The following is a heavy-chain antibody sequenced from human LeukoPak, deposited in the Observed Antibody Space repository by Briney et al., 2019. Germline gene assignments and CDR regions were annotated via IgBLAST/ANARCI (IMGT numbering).Heavy chain of an antibody. CDR1: GYTFTGYY. V-gene: IGHV1-2*02. CDR2: INPNSGGT. D-gene: IGHD6-13*01. J-gene: IGHJ6*03. CDR3: ARPRPYSSSWYLSNYYYYMDV. Sequence: ASVKVSCKASGYTFTGYYMHWVRQAPGQGLEWMGWINPNSGGTNYAQKLQGRVTMTTDTSTSTAYMELRSLRSDDTAVYYCARPRPYSSSWYLSNYYYYMDVWGKGTTVTVSS.